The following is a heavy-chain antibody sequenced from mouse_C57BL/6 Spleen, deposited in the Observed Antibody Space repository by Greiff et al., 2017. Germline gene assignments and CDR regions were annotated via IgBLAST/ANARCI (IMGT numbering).Heavy chain of an antibody. CDR3: AIGTGNFDY. Sequence: EVQLQQSGPGLVKPSQSLFLTCSVTGYSITSGYYWNWIRQFPGNKLEWMGYISYDGSNNYNPYLKNRISITRYTSKNPFFLKLNSVTTEDTATYYCAIGTGNFDYWGQGTTLTVSS. V-gene: IGHV3-6*01. D-gene: IGHD4-1*01. J-gene: IGHJ2*01. CDR2: ISYDGSN. CDR1: GYSITSGYY.